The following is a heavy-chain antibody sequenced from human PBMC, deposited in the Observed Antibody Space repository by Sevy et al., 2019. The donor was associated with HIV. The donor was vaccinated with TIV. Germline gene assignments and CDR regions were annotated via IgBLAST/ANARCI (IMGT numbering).Heavy chain of an antibody. CDR2: ISDSGDST. D-gene: IGHD2-2*01. Sequence: GGSLRLSCAASGFSFSTYSINWIRQAPGRGLEWVATISDSGDSTYYADSVRGRFTISRDNSKNTRYLRMNGLRTEDTAAYYCAKDLRRAVVVPAPSGMDVWGQGTTVTVSS. CDR3: AKDLRRAVVVPAPSGMDV. J-gene: IGHJ6*02. V-gene: IGHV3-23*01. CDR1: GFSFSTYS.